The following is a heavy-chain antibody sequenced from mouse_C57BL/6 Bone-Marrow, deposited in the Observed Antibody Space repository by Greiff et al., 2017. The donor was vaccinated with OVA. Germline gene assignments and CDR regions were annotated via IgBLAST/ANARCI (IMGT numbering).Heavy chain of an antibody. CDR2: ISDGGSYT. CDR3: ARDGLPGAY. Sequence: EVQRVESGGGLVKPGGSLKLSCAASGFTFSSYAMSWVRQTPEKRLEWVATISDGGSYTYYPDNVKGRFTISRDNAKNNLYLQMSHLKSEDTAMYYCARDGLPGAYWGQGTLVTVSA. J-gene: IGHJ3*01. CDR1: GFTFSSYA. V-gene: IGHV5-4*01.